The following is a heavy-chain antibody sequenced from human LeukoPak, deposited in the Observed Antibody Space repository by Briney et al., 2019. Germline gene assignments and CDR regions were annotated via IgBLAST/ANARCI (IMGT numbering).Heavy chain of an antibody. V-gene: IGHV4-34*01. J-gene: IGHJ4*02. CDR3: ARGQGLRGRQKQQLVRGYFDY. D-gene: IGHD6-13*01. Sequence: PSETLSLTCAVYGGSFSGYYWSWIRQPPGKGLERIGEINHSGSTNYNPSLKSRVTISVDTSKNQFSLKLSSVTAADTAVHYCARGQGLRGRQKQQLVRGYFDYWGQGTLVTVSS. CDR1: GGSFSGYY. CDR2: INHSGST.